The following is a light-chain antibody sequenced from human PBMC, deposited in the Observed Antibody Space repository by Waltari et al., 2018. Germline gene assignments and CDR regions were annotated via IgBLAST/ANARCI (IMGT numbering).Light chain of an antibody. Sequence: SYDLTQPPSVSVSSGQTASITCSGDKLGAKFVCWYQQKPGQSPVLVIYQDNKRPSGIPERFSGSNSGNTATLTISETQAMDEADYYSQAWDSGSVIFGGGTKVTVL. CDR1: KLGAKF. J-gene: IGLJ2*01. CDR2: QDN. V-gene: IGLV3-1*01. CDR3: QAWDSGSVI.